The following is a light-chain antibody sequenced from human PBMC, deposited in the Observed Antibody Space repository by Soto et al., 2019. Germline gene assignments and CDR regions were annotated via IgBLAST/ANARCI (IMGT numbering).Light chain of an antibody. CDR3: QQSDALPFT. J-gene: IGKJ2*01. Sequence: DIQVTQSPSSLSASVGDRVTIACQASQDISKYLNWYQQKPGKAPKLLIYEVSNLETGVPSKFSGSGSGTDFSLTIHTLQPQDSATYYCQQSDALPFTFGLGTKLELK. V-gene: IGKV1-33*01. CDR2: EVS. CDR1: QDISKY.